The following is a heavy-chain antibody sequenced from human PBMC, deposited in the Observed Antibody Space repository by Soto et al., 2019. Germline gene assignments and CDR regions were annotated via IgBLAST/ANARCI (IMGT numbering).Heavy chain of an antibody. CDR3: ARGPRGYVYYHGMDV. Sequence: ETLSLTCTVSGGSISSYYCSWTRQSAGKGLEWIGRIDTSGTTNYNPSLKSRVTMSVDASKNQFSLNLSSVTAADTAVYYCARGPRGYVYYHGMDVWGQGTTV. J-gene: IGHJ6*02. CDR1: GGSISSYY. V-gene: IGHV4-4*07. CDR2: IDTSGTT. D-gene: IGHD3-10*01.